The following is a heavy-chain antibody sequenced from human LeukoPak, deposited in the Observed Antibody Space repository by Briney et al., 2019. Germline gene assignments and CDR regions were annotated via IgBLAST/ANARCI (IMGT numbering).Heavy chain of an antibody. V-gene: IGHV3-15*01. CDR3: TTSPPYCSGGSCFDY. CDR2: IKSKTDGGTT. J-gene: IGHJ4*02. CDR1: GFTFSNAW. Sequence: GGSLRLSCAASGFTFSNAWMSWVRQAPGEGREWVGRIKSKTDGGTTDYAAPVKGRFTISRDDSKNTLYLQMNSLKTEDTAVYYCTTSPPYCSGGSCFDYWGQGTLVTVSS. D-gene: IGHD2-15*01.